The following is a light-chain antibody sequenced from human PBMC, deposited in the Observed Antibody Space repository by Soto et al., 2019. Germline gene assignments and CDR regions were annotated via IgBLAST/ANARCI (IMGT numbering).Light chain of an antibody. CDR1: SSNIGSNT. CDR2: SNN. J-gene: IGLJ2*01. V-gene: IGLV1-44*01. Sequence: QSLLTQPPSASRTPGQMVTSSCSGSSSNIGSNTVNWYQQLPGTAPKLLIYSNNQRPSGVPDQFSGSKSGTSASLAISGLQSEDEAEYCCVAWDDSLNGYVVFGGGTKVTVL. CDR3: VAWDDSLNGYVV.